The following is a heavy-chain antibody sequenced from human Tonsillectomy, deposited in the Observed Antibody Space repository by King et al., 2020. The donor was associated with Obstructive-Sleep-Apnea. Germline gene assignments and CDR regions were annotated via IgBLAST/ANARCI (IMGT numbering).Heavy chain of an antibody. CDR1: GFTFDDYT. CDR3: AKDRYCSGGSCYALSDGMDV. J-gene: IGHJ6*02. Sequence: VQLVESGGVVVQPGGSLRLSCVVSGFTFDDYTMHWVRQAPGKGLEGVSLISWDGGSTYYADSVEGRFTISRDNSKNSLYLQMNSLRTEDTALYYCAKDRYCSGGSCYALSDGMDVWGQGTTVTVSS. V-gene: IGHV3-43*01. D-gene: IGHD2-15*01. CDR2: ISWDGGST.